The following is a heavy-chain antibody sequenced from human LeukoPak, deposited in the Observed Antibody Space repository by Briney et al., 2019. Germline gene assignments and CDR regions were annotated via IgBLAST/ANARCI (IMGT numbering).Heavy chain of an antibody. CDR3: ARGYSYGYFDY. V-gene: IGHV3-30-3*01. D-gene: IGHD5-18*01. CDR2: ISYDGSNK. J-gene: IGHJ4*02. CDR1: GFTFSSYA. Sequence: GGSLRLSCAASGFTFSSYAMHWVRQTPGKGLEWVAVISYDGSNKYYADSVKGRFTISRDNSKNTLYLQMNSLRAEDTAVYYCARGYSYGYFDYWGQGTLVTVSS.